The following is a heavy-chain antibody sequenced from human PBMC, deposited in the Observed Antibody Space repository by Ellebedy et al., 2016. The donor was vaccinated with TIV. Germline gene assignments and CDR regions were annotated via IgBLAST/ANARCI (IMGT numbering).Heavy chain of an antibody. D-gene: IGHD3-16*02. CDR1: GYTFTSDF. J-gene: IGHJ6*02. CDR3: SRAPLSGFFYGMDV. Sequence: AASVKVSCKASGYTFTSDFIHWVRQAPGQGLEWMGIINPSGGGTGYAQKFQGRVTMTRDTSASTVYMELSSLSSEDTALYYCSRAPLSGFFYGMDVWGQGTTVTVSS. V-gene: IGHV1-46*01. CDR2: INPSGGGT.